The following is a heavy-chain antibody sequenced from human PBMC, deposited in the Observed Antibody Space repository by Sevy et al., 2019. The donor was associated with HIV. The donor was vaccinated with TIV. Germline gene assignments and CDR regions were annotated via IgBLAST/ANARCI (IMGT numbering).Heavy chain of an antibody. V-gene: IGHV1-2*06. Sequence: ASVKVSCKASGYTFTGYYMHWVRQAPGQGLEWMGRINPNSGGTNYAQKFQGRVTMTRDTSISTAYMELSRLRSDDMAVYYCASPGIAAAATPGHYYYYYGMDVWDQGTTVTVSS. D-gene: IGHD6-13*01. J-gene: IGHJ6*02. CDR3: ASPGIAAAATPGHYYYYYGMDV. CDR1: GYTFTGYY. CDR2: INPNSGGT.